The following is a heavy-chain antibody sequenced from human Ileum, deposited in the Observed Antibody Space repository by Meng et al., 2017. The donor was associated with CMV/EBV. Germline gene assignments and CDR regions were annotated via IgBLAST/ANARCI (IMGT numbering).Heavy chain of an antibody. J-gene: IGHJ4*02. Sequence: QLQLQGSGPARVKPAETLSLTCTASGDPISSGSHSWAWFRQPPGKRLEWIGSMYFSGIADYNPSLKSRVTISLHATQKQFSLRLTSVTAADSAVYFCARDLTNKWFYYWGQGTLVTVSS. CDR3: ARDLTNKWFYY. CDR1: GDPISSGSHS. V-gene: IGHV4-39*07. D-gene: IGHD1-26*01. CDR2: MYFSGIA.